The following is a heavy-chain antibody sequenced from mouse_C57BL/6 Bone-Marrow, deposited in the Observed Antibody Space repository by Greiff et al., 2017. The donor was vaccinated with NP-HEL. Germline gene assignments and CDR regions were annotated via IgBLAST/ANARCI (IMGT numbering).Heavy chain of an antibody. V-gene: IGHV5-6*01. CDR2: ISSGGSYT. Sequence: EVQGVESGGDLVKPGGSLKLSCAASGFTFSSYGMSWVRQTPDKRLEWVATISSGGSYTYYPDSVKGRFTISRDNDKNTLYLQMSSLKSEDTAMYYCARPVYCGSSAMDYWGQGTTVTVAS. CDR1: GFTFSSYG. D-gene: IGHD1-1*01. J-gene: IGHJ4*01. CDR3: ARPVYCGSSAMDY.